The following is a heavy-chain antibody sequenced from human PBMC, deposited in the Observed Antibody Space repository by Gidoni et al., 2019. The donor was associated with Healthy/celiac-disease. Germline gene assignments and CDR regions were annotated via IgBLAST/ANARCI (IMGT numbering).Heavy chain of an antibody. Sequence: QVQLVESGGGLVKPGGSLRLSCAASGFTFSDYYMSWIRQAPGKGMEWVSYISSSSSYTNYADSVKGRFTITRDNAKNSLYLQMNSLRAEDTAVYYCAGGGIAAAGFDYWGQGTLVTVSS. CDR1: GFTFSDYY. CDR3: AGGGIAAAGFDY. D-gene: IGHD6-13*01. V-gene: IGHV3-11*05. J-gene: IGHJ4*02. CDR2: ISSSSSYT.